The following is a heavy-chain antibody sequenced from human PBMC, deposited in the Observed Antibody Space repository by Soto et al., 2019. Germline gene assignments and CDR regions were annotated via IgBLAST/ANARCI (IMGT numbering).Heavy chain of an antibody. V-gene: IGHV4-34*01. CDR2: ISHSGST. CDR1: GGSFSGYY. Sequence: SETLSLTCAVYGGSFSGYYWSWIRQPPGKGLEWIGEISHSGSTNYNPSLKSRVTISVDTSKNQFSLKLSSVTAADTAVYYCARGSGYYYAWGQGTLVPVSS. CDR3: ARGSGYYYA. J-gene: IGHJ5*02. D-gene: IGHD3-22*01.